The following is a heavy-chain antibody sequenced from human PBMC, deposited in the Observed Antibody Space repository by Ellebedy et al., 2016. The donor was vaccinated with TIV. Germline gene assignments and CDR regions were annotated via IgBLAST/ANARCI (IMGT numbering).Heavy chain of an antibody. CDR1: GLTLSSFA. D-gene: IGHD1-26*01. CDR3: AKDKVFGDSKWEIDV. CDR2: FSDST. Sequence: GESLKISCAASGLTLSSFAMSWVRQAPGKGLEWVSHFSDSTYYADSVKGRFTISRDNSKNTLYLQMNSLRAEDTAVYYCAKDKVFGDSKWEIDVWGQGITVTVSS. V-gene: IGHV3-23*01. J-gene: IGHJ6*02.